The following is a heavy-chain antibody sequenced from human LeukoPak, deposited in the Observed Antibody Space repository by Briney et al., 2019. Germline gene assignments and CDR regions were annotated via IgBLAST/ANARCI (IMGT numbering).Heavy chain of an antibody. J-gene: IGHJ4*02. Sequence: GGSLRLSCAASGFTFSSYAMHWVRQAPGKGLEWVAVISYDGSNKYYAGSVKGRFTISRDNSKNTLYLQMNSLRAEDTAVYYCASNYYDSSGYYHPFDYWGQGTLVTVSS. CDR1: GFTFSSYA. CDR3: ASNYYDSSGYYHPFDY. V-gene: IGHV3-30*04. CDR2: ISYDGSNK. D-gene: IGHD3-22*01.